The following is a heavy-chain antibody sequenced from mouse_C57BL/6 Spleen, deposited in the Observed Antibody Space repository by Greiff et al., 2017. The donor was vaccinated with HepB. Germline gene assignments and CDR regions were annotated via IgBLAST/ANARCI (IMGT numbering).Heavy chain of an antibody. J-gene: IGHJ1*03. CDR3: ARVRGVVANWYFDV. CDR2: INPNNGGT. CDR1: GYTFTDYN. Sequence: VQLQQSGPELVKPGASVKIPCKASGYTFTDYNMDWVKQSHGKSLEWIGDINPNNGGTIYNQKFKGKATLTVDKSSSTAYMELRSLTSEDTAVYYCARVRGVVANWYFDVWGTGTTVTVSS. D-gene: IGHD1-1*01. V-gene: IGHV1-18*01.